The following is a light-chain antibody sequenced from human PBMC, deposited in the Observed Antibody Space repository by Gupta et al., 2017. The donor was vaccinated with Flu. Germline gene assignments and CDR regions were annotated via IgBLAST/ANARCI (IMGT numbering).Light chain of an antibody. CDR2: DNN. Sequence: KVTTSCSGSSSNIGNNYVSWYQQLPGTAPKLLIYDNNKRPSGIPDRFSGSKSGTSATLAITGLQTGDEADYYCGTWDSSLSAYVFGTGTKVTVL. J-gene: IGLJ1*01. CDR1: SSNIGNNY. V-gene: IGLV1-51*01. CDR3: GTWDSSLSAYV.